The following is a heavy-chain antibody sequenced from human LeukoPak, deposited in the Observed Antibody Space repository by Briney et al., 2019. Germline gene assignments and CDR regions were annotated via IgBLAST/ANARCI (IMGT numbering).Heavy chain of an antibody. CDR1: GFTFSSYG. V-gene: IGHV3-23*01. J-gene: IGHJ4*02. D-gene: IGHD2-21*01. Sequence: GGSLRLSCAASGFTFSSYGMSWVRQAPGKGLEWVSAITATSSSTRDADSVQGRFTISRDNSKNTLYLQMNSLRPEDTAIYYCAKAPVTTCRGAYCYPFDYWGQGTLVTVSS. CDR2: ITATSSST. CDR3: AKAPVTTCRGAYCYPFDY.